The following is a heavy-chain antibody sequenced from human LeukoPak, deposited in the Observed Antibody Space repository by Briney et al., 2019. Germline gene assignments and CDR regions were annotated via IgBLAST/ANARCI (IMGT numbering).Heavy chain of an antibody. CDR2: ISYDGGTK. J-gene: IGHJ4*02. CDR3: APGYYYFDY. CDR1: GFSFSTYG. V-gene: IGHV3-30*03. D-gene: IGHD5-18*01. Sequence: QPGRSLRLSCAASGFSFSTYGMHWVRQAPGKGLEWVALISYDGGTKYYADSVKGRFTISRDNSKNTLYLQMNSLRAEDTAVYYCAPGYYYFDYWGQGILVTVSS.